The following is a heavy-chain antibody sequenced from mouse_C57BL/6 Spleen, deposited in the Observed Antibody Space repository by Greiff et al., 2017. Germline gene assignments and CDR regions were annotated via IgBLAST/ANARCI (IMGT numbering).Heavy chain of an antibody. V-gene: IGHV14-3*01. CDR1: GFNIKHTY. D-gene: IGHD2-4*01. CDR3: AYDYNVGAWYSY. Sequence: EVQLQQSVAELVMPGASVKLSCTASGFNIKHTYMHWVKQRPEQGLEWIGMIDPAYGNTKYAPQFQGQATITADTSCNTAYPQLSSLTSEASAIYFCAYDYNVGAWYSYWGQGIIVTVSA. CDR2: IDPAYGNT. J-gene: IGHJ3*01.